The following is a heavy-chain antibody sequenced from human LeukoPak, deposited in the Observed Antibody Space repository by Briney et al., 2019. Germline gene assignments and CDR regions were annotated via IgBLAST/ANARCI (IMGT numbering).Heavy chain of an antibody. J-gene: IGHJ4*02. Sequence: ASVKVSCKASGYTFTSYGISWVREAPGQGLEWMGWISAYNGNTNYAQKLQGRVTMTTDTSTSTAYMELRSLRSDDTAVYYCARAYYDILTAPGNFDYWGQGTLVTVSS. CDR2: ISAYNGNT. CDR3: ARAYYDILTAPGNFDY. V-gene: IGHV1-18*01. CDR1: GYTFTSYG. D-gene: IGHD3-9*01.